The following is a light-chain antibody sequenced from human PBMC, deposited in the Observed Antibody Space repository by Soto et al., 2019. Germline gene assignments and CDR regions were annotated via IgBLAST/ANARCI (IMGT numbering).Light chain of an antibody. Sequence: VVMTQSPATPSVSPGERATLSCRSSQNIGSNLAWYRQKPGQPPQLLIYGASTRATGIPARFSGSGSGTDFTLTISSPQSEDFAVYYCQQYNNWLTFGGGTKVEIK. CDR1: QNIGSN. J-gene: IGKJ4*01. CDR2: GAS. V-gene: IGKV3-15*01. CDR3: QQYNNWLT.